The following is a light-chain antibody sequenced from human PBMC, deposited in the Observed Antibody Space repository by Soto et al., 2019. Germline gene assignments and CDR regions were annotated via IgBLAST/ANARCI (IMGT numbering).Light chain of an antibody. Sequence: QSALTQPSSVSGSPGQSVSVACTGPISDVGGYNYVTWYQQYPGKSPKVMIYDVKTRPSGVPERFSGSKSGNTASLTISGHQAEDEADYYCCAYAGDYTVVFGTGTKLTVL. V-gene: IGLV2-11*01. CDR3: CAYAGDYTVV. CDR2: DVK. CDR1: ISDVGGYNY. J-gene: IGLJ1*01.